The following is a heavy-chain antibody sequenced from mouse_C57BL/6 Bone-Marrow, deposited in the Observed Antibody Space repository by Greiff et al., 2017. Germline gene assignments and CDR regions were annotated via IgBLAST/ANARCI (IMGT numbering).Heavy chain of an antibody. Sequence: VQLQQPGAELVKPGASVKLSCKASGYTFTSYWMNWVKQRPGRGLEWIGRFVPNSGGTKYNEKFKSKATLTVEKPSSTAYMPLSSLTSEYSAVYVCTSPITTVVYWDCDVWGTGTTVTVSS. D-gene: IGHD1-1*01. CDR2: FVPNSGGT. CDR3: TSPITTVVYWDCDV. CDR1: GYTFTSYW. V-gene: IGHV1-72*01. J-gene: IGHJ1*03.